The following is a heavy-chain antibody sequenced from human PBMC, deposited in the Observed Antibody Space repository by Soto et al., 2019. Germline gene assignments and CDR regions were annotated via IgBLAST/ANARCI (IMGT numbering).Heavy chain of an antibody. Sequence: QVQLVQSGAEVKKPGASVRVSCKPSGYTLTNYARHWVRQAAGQSLEWLAWIDPGSGRATYSQKVQGRIIVTSDNSASTFYMDLSSLTSEDTAVYFCTRDLNGGNPFDHWGQGVLVTVSS. CDR2: IDPGSGRA. CDR1: GYTLTNYA. CDR3: TRDLNGGNPFDH. V-gene: IGHV1-3*01. J-gene: IGHJ4*02. D-gene: IGHD2-8*01.